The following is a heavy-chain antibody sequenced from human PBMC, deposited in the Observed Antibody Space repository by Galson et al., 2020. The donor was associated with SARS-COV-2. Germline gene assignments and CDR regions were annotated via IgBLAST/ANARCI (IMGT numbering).Heavy chain of an antibody. Sequence: GGSLRLSCVASGFTFDDYAMHWVRQAPGKGLEWVSLISWDGGGTFYAESVKGRFTISRDNSNNYLYLHMNSVTGEDTAFYYCAKDQIFGSTAGVGAFDLWGQGTIVTV. V-gene: IGHV3-43D*04. D-gene: IGHD3-3*01. CDR2: ISWDGGGT. CDR3: AKDQIFGSTAGVGAFDL. CDR1: GFTFDDYA. J-gene: IGHJ3*01.